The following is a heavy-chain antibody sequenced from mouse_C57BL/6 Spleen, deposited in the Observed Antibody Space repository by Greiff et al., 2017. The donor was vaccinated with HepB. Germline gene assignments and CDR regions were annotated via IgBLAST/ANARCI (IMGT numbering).Heavy chain of an antibody. V-gene: IGHV5-17*01. Sequence: EVKLMESGGGLVKPGGSLKLSCAASGFTFSDYGMHWVRQAPEKGLEWVAYISSGSSTIYYADTVKGRFTISRDNAKNTLFLQMTSLRSEATAMYYCARSRREYFDYWGQGTTLTVSS. CDR2: ISSGSSTI. CDR3: ARSRREYFDY. CDR1: GFTFSDYG. J-gene: IGHJ2*01.